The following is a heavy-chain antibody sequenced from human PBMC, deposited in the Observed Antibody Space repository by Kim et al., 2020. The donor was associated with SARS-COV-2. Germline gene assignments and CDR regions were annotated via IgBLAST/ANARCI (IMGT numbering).Heavy chain of an antibody. D-gene: IGHD3-10*01. Sequence: GGSLRLSCAASGFTFSSYAMSWVRQAPGKGLEWVSAISGSGGSTYYADSVKGRFTISRDNSKNTLYLQMNSLRAEDTAVYYCACNYYGSGSYKPNYYYYYMDVWGKGTTVTVSS. CDR2: ISGSGGST. CDR3: ACNYYGSGSYKPNYYYYYMDV. J-gene: IGHJ6*03. CDR1: GFTFSSYA. V-gene: IGHV3-23*01.